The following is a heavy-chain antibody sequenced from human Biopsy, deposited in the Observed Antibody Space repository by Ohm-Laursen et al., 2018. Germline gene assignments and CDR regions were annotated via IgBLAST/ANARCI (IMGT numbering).Heavy chain of an antibody. CDR2: VNIDGNIT. V-gene: IGHV3-74*01. D-gene: IGHD5-12*01. J-gene: IGHJ4*02. CDR3: AREKSGQSGRYFDY. Sequence: SLRLSCAASGFTLNNSWMHWVRQVPGKGLVWVSRVNIDGNITHYADSAKGRFTISRDNARNTLYLQMNSLRGEDMAVYYCAREKSGQSGRYFDYWGPGTLVSVSS. CDR1: GFTLNNSW.